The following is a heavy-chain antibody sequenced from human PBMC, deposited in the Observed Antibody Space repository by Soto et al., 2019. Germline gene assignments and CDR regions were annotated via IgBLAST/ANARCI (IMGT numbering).Heavy chain of an antibody. Sequence: LSLTCTVSGGSIRNVYWSWIRQAPGKGLEWIGFIFHSGNAKYNPSLKSRVTISVDTSKNQFSLSLDSVTAADTAVYFCARAHAPTLPFDSWGQGTLVTVSS. V-gene: IGHV4-59*01. J-gene: IGHJ4*01. D-gene: IGHD2-15*01. CDR1: GGSIRNVY. CDR3: ARAHAPTLPFDS. CDR2: IFHSGNA.